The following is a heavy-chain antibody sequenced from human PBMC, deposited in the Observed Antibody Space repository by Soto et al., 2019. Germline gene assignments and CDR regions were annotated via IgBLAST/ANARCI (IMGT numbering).Heavy chain of an antibody. Sequence: PPETLSLTCTVSGGSVSSGRFYWSWIRQPPGKGLEWIGYIYYSGSTKYNPSLTSRVTISVDTSKNQFSLKLTSVTAADTAVYYCARSGSGSGWLGGQGTLVTVSS. CDR2: IYYSGST. J-gene: IGHJ4*02. CDR1: GGSVSSGRFY. CDR3: ARSGSGSGWL. V-gene: IGHV4-61*01. D-gene: IGHD6-19*01.